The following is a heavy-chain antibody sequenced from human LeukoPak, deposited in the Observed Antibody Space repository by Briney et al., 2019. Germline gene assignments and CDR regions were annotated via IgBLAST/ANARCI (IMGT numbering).Heavy chain of an antibody. J-gene: IGHJ2*01. Sequence: SETLSLTCTVSGGSISSYYWSWIRQPPGKGLEWIGYIYYSGSTNYNPSLKSRVTISVDTSKNQFSLKLSSVTAADTAVYYCARKSSYGDYANWYFDLWGRGTLVTVSS. CDR3: ARKSSYGDYANWYFDL. CDR2: IYYSGST. CDR1: GGSISSYY. D-gene: IGHD4-17*01. V-gene: IGHV4-59*01.